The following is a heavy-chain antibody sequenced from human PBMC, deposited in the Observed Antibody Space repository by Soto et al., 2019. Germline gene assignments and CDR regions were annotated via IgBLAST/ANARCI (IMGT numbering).Heavy chain of an antibody. CDR3: ARASGLMIGDSWYWYLDL. CDR2: IYYSGST. CDR1: GGSVSSGSYY. Sequence: QVQLQESGPGLVKPSETLSLTCTVSGGSVSSGSYYCSWILQPPGKGLEWIGDIYYSGSTNYNPSLKSRVTLSVDKSKNPFYLTLSSVAAADTAVYYRARASGLMIGDSWYWYLDLWGRGTEVTVSS. J-gene: IGHJ2*01. D-gene: IGHD6-13*01. V-gene: IGHV4-61*01.